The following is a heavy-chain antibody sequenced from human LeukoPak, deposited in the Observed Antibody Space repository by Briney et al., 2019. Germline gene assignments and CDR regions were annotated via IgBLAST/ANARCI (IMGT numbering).Heavy chain of an antibody. CDR1: GYTFTGYH. D-gene: IGHD6-13*01. CDR2: INANSGGT. Sequence: GASVKVSCKASGYTFTGYHMHWVRQAPGQGLEWMGWINANSGGTNYAQKFQGRVTMTRDTSISTAYMELSRLRSDDTAVYYCARDFGQQQLVLWGWGQGTLVTVSS. J-gene: IGHJ4*02. CDR3: ARDFGQQQLVLWG. V-gene: IGHV1-2*02.